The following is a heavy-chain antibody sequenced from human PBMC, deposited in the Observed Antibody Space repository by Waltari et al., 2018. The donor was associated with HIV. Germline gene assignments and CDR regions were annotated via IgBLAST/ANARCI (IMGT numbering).Heavy chain of an antibody. CDR1: GFTFSHFC. Sequence: EVRLVESGGGLVKPGGSLRLSCAASGFTFSHFCMNWVRQAPGKGLEWLSSISSSSTYIYYADSVKGRVTISRDNAKNSLYLQMNSLRAEDTAVYYCARGLLTGYTLFDHWGQGTLVTVSS. D-gene: IGHD3-9*01. J-gene: IGHJ5*02. CDR3: ARGLLTGYTLFDH. CDR2: ISSSSTYI. V-gene: IGHV3-21*01.